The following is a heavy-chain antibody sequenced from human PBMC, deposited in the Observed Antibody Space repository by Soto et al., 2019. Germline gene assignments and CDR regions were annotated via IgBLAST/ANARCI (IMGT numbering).Heavy chain of an antibody. CDR1: GYTFTSYG. CDR2: ISGYNGNT. J-gene: IGHJ6*02. Sequence: QVQLVQSGAEVKKPGASVKVSCKASGYTFTSYGVSWVRQAPGQGLEWMGWISGYNGNTNYAQKLQGRVTMTTDTAQRTACMELRGLRSDDTVVYCCARAGKYYYGSGSPYYDSMDVWGQGITVTVSS. D-gene: IGHD3-10*01. V-gene: IGHV1-18*04. CDR3: ARAGKYYYGSGSPYYDSMDV.